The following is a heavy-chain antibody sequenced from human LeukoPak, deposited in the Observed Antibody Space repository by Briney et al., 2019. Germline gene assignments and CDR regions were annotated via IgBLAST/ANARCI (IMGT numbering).Heavy chain of an antibody. V-gene: IGHV4-59*11. CDR3: ARGTRGPLVRRITIFDY. D-gene: IGHD3-10*01. J-gene: IGHJ4*02. CDR2: IYNNEST. CDR1: SGSMSSHY. Sequence: SETLSLTCSVSSGSMSSHYWSWIWQPPGKGLEWIGYIYNNESTNYNPSLRSRVTISVGTSENQFSLKLTSVTAADTAVYYCARGTRGPLVRRITIFDYWGQGTLVTVSS.